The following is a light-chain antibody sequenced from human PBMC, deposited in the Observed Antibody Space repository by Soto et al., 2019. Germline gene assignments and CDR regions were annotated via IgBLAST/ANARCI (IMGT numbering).Light chain of an antibody. CDR1: QSISSY. CDR2: AAS. J-gene: IGKJ1*01. CDR3: QESDSTPWT. Sequence: DIQMTQSPSSLSASVGDRVTITCRASQSISSYLNWYQQKPGKAPKLLIYAASSLQSGVPSRFSGSGSGTEFTLTISSLQPEDFATYYCQESDSTPWTFGQGTKVELK. V-gene: IGKV1-39*01.